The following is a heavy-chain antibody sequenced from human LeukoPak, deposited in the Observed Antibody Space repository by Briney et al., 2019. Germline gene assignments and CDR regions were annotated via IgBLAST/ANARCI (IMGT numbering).Heavy chain of an antibody. V-gene: IGHV3-23*01. CDR2: ISGSGGTT. CDR1: GFTFDDYA. J-gene: IGHJ4*02. CDR3: AKEEPIYCSGPSCYSAF. Sequence: PGGSLRLSCAASGFTFDDYAMHWVRQAPGKGLEWVSGISGSGGTTYYADSVKGRFTISRGNSKNTLFLQINSLRAEDTAVYYCAKEEPIYCSGPSCYSAFWGQGTLVTVSS. D-gene: IGHD2-15*01.